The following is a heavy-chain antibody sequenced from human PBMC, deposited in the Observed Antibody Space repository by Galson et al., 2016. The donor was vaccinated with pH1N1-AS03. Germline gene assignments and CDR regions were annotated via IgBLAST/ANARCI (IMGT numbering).Heavy chain of an antibody. Sequence: SVKVSCKASGYTFINYAMHWVRQAPGQRLEWMGWIKGGNVNTEYSQKFQGRVTITRDTSASTAYMELSSLRSEDTAIYFCARDSRATNGWLGSFDPWGQGTLVTVSS. D-gene: IGHD6-19*01. CDR3: ARDSRATNGWLGSFDP. CDR1: GYTFINYA. J-gene: IGHJ5*02. CDR2: IKGGNVNT. V-gene: IGHV1-3*01.